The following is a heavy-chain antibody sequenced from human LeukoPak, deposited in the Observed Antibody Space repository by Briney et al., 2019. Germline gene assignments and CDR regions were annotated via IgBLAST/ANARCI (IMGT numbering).Heavy chain of an antibody. V-gene: IGHV3-7*01. D-gene: IGHD3-10*02. J-gene: IGHJ6*03. CDR2: IKQDGSEK. CDR3: AELGITMIGGV. Sequence: GGSLRLSCAVSGFTFSSYWMSWVRQAPGKGLEWVANIKQDGSEKYYVDSVKGRFTISRDNAKNSLYLQMNSLRAEDTAVCYCAELGITMIGGVWGKGTTVTISS. CDR1: GFTFSSYW.